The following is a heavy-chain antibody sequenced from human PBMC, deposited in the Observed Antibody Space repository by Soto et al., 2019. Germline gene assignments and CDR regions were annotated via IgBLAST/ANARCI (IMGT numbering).Heavy chain of an antibody. Sequence: SETLSLTCTVSGGSISGGNRYLSWIRQPPGKGLEWIGYIFSSGTTYYNPSLKSRLTMSLDASQNQFSLKLNSLTDADTAVYFCARVPSPFDYYYAMDVWGQGNTVTVSS. J-gene: IGHJ6*02. CDR3: ARVPSPFDYYYAMDV. V-gene: IGHV4-30-4*01. D-gene: IGHD3-16*01. CDR2: IFSSGTT. CDR1: GGSISGGNRY.